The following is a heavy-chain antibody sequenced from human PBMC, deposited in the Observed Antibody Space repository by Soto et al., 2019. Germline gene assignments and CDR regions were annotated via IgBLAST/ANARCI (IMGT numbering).Heavy chain of an antibody. CDR1: GYSFTSYW. V-gene: IGHV5-51*01. CDR3: ASTTVTYYYYYGMDV. J-gene: IGHJ6*02. D-gene: IGHD4-17*01. Sequence: LGESLKISCKGSGYSFTSYWIGCVRQMPGKGLEWMGIIYPGDSDTRYSPSFQGQVTISADKSISTAYLRWSSLKASDTAMYYRASTTVTYYYYYGMDVWGQGTTVTVSS. CDR2: IYPGDSDT.